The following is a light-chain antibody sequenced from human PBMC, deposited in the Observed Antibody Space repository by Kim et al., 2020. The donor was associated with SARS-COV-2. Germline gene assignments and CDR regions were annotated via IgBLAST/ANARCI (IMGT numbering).Light chain of an antibody. CDR3: QQFDSAPYT. Sequence: DIQMTQSPSSLSASVGDRVTIACRASQGISDNLAWYQQRPGKAPQLLIYVASTLRSGVPSRFSGSGSGTDFTLTITSLQPEDVATYFCQQFDSAPYTFAQETKVEYK. J-gene: IGKJ2*01. V-gene: IGKV1-27*01. CDR1: QGISDN. CDR2: VAS.